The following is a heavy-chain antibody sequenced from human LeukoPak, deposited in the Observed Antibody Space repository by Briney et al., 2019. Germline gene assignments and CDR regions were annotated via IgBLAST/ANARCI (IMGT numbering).Heavy chain of an antibody. V-gene: IGHV3-30-3*01. CDR1: GFTFSSYA. D-gene: IGHD2-8*02. CDR2: ISYDGSNK. CDR3: ARVYSTEANFDY. J-gene: IGHJ4*02. Sequence: GGSLRLSCAASGFTFSSYAMHWVRQAPGKGLEWVAVISYDGSNKYYADSVKGRFTISRDNSKNTLYLQMNSLRAEDTAVYYCARVYSTEANFDYWGQGTLVTVSS.